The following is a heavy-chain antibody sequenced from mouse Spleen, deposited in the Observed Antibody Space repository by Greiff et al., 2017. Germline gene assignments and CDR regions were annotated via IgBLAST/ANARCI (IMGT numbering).Heavy chain of an antibody. D-gene: IGHD3-3*01. CDR3: ARGWGTRFAY. CDR2: ISSGGST. V-gene: IGHV5-6-5*01. J-gene: IGHJ3*01. CDR1: GFTFSSYA. Sequence: EVMLVESGGGLVKPGGSLKLSCAASGFTFSSYAMSWVRQTPEKRLEWVASISSGGSTYYPDSVKGRFTISRDNARNILYLQMSSLRSEDTAMYYCARGWGTRFAYWGQGTLVTVSA.